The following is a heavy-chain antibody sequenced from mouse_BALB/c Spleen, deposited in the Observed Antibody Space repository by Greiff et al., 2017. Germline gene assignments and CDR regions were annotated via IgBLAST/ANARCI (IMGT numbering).Heavy chain of an antibody. J-gene: IGHJ2*01. CDR1: GYTFTSYW. V-gene: IGHV1-7*01. Sequence: QVQLQQSGAELAKPGASVKMSCKASGYTFTSYWMHWVKQRPGQGLEWIGYINPSTGYTEYNQKFKDKATLTADKSSSTAYMQLSSLTSEDSAVYYCARGTTVVASDYWGQGTTRTVSS. D-gene: IGHD1-1*01. CDR2: INPSTGYT. CDR3: ARGTTVVASDY.